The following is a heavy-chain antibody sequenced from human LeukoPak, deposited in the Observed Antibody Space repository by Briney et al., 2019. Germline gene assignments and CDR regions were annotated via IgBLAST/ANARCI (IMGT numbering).Heavy chain of an antibody. CDR1: GGSISSGGYY. CDR3: ARDGYYYDSSGPKPHAAFDI. Sequence: SQTLSLTCTVSGGSISSGGYYWSWIRQHPGKGLEWIGYIYYSGSIYYNPSLKSRVTISVDTSKNQFSLKLSSVTAADTAVYYCARDGYYYDSSGPKPHAAFDIWGQGTMVTVSS. V-gene: IGHV4-31*03. J-gene: IGHJ3*02. CDR2: IYYSGSI. D-gene: IGHD3-22*01.